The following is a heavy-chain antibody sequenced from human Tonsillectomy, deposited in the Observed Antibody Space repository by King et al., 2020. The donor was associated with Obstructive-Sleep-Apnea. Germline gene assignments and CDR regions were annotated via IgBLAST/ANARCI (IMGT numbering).Heavy chain of an antibody. D-gene: IGHD1-26*01. CDR3: ARVDSGRYYPFDY. CDR1: GGSISSGDYY. Sequence: QLQESGPGLVKPSQTLSLTCTVSGGSISSGDYYWSWIRQPPGKGLEWIGYIYYSGSTYYNPSLKSRVTISVETSKNQFSLNLSSVTDADTAVYYCARVDSGRYYPFDYWGQGTLVTVSS. J-gene: IGHJ4*02. CDR2: IYYSGST. V-gene: IGHV4-30-4*01.